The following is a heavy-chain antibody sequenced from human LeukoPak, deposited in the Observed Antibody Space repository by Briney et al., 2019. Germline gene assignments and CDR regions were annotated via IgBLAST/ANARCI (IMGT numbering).Heavy chain of an antibody. J-gene: IGHJ3*02. CDR3: ARAGWQLEGWAFDI. D-gene: IGHD2-15*01. Sequence: SETLSLTCTVSGGSISSYYWSWIRQPPGKGLEWIGYIYYSGSTNYNPSLKSRVTISVDTSKNQFSLKLSSVTAADTAVYYCARAGWQLEGWAFDIWGQGTMVASLQ. CDR2: IYYSGST. CDR1: GGSISSYY. V-gene: IGHV4-59*01.